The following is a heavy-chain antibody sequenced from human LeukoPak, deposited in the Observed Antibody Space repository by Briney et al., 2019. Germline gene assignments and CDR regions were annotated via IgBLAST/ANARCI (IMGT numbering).Heavy chain of an antibody. D-gene: IGHD6-6*01. CDR3: ATGSSGYYYYMDV. J-gene: IGHJ6*03. CDR1: GYTFSSHV. Sequence: GASVKVSCKASGYTFSSHVINWVRQAPGQGLEWMGWINPHSHDTYYADSLQGRVSMTSDASTSTAYMELRSLRSDDTAVYYCATGSSGYYYYMDVWGKGTAVTVSS. CDR2: INPHSHDT. V-gene: IGHV1-18*01.